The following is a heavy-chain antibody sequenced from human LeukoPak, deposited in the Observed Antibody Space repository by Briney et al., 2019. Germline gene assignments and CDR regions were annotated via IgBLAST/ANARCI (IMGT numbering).Heavy chain of an antibody. J-gene: IGHJ4*02. V-gene: IGHV3-23*01. Sequence: PGGSLRLSCAASGFTLTNAWMNWVRQTPGKGLEWVSSISASGRGTYYADSVKGRFTISRDNSKNTLYLQVNSLRAEDTAVYHCAKKSPIFGVVIPLFDYWGQGTLVSVSS. CDR3: AKKSPIFGVVIPLFDY. CDR2: ISASGRGT. CDR1: GFTLTNAW. D-gene: IGHD3-3*01.